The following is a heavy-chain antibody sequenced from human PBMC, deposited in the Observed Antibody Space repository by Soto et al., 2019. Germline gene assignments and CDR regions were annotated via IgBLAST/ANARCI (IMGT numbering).Heavy chain of an antibody. CDR2: IDPSDSYT. J-gene: IGHJ6*02. Sequence: GESLKISCKGSGYSFTSYWISWVRQMPGKGLEWMGRIDPSDSYTNYSPSFQGHVTISADKSISTAYLQWSSLKASDTAMYYCASSMDSSSWYNYYYYGMDVWDQGTTVTVSS. CDR3: ASSMDSSSWYNYYYYGMDV. V-gene: IGHV5-10-1*01. CDR1: GYSFTSYW. D-gene: IGHD6-13*01.